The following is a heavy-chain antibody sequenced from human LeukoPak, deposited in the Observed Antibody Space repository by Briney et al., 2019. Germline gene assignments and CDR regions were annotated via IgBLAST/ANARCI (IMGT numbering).Heavy chain of an antibody. CDR1: GFTFGDYA. CDR3: VKDMGLRTWGPTNWFDP. CDR2: ISWNSISI. Sequence: GGSLRLSCAASGFTFGDYAMHWVRQAPGKGLEWVSGISWNSISIGYADSVKGRFTISRDNAKKSLYLQMNNLRAEDTALYYCVKDMGLRTWGPTNWFDPWGQGTLVTVSS. D-gene: IGHD3-16*01. J-gene: IGHJ5*02. V-gene: IGHV3-9*01.